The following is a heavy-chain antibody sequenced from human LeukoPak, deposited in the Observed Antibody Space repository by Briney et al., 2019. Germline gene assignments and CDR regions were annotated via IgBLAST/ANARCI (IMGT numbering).Heavy chain of an antibody. V-gene: IGHV3-73*01. CDR1: GFTFSASA. CDR2: IRSKTNSYAT. D-gene: IGHD5-18*01. Sequence: GFLKLSCAASGFTFSASAMHWVRQASGKGLEWVGRIRSKTNSYATEYAASVKGRFTISRDDSKNTAYLQMDSLRTEDTAVYYCTSTWIQLWFDYWGQGTLVTVSS. CDR3: TSTWIQLWFDY. J-gene: IGHJ4*02.